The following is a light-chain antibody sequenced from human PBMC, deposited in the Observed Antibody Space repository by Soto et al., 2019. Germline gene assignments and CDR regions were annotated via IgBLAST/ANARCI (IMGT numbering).Light chain of an antibody. CDR3: QQYKSYPLT. CDR2: KAS. V-gene: IGKV1-5*03. CDR1: QSISSW. Sequence: DIQMTQFPSTPSSSVGNRVTLHFPASQSISSWLAWYQEKPGKAPKLLIYKASSLQTGVPSRFSGSGSGTEFTLTISSLQPDDFATYYCQQYKSYPLTFGGGTKVDIK. J-gene: IGKJ4*01.